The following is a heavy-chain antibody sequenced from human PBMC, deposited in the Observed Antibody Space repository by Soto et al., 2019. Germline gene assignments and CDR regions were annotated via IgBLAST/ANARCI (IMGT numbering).Heavy chain of an antibody. J-gene: IGHJ6*02. CDR1: GFTFSTYW. CDR2: ISDDGSTT. D-gene: IGHD3-22*01. V-gene: IGHV3-74*01. CDR3: AGGGGVGVEVVGQVPRGMDV. Sequence: EVQVVESGGDLVQPGGSLRLSCAASGFTFSTYWMHWVREVPGKGLMWVSRISDDGSTTSYAGSVKGRFTISRDNAKNPVYLQMNNLGVEDTAVYYCAGGGGVGVEVVGQVPRGMDVWGQGTTVAVSS.